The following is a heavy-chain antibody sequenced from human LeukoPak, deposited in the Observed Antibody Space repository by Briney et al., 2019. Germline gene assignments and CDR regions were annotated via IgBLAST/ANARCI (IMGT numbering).Heavy chain of an antibody. V-gene: IGHV3-23*01. CDR1: GFSLSSYA. J-gene: IGHJ4*02. D-gene: IGHD2-2*02. Sequence: GGSLRLSCAASGFSLSSYAMNWARQAPGKGLEWVSAISADGGKTYNSDSVKGRFTISRDSAKNTLYLQINSLRAEDSAVYYCGKGRSSCYTDFDYWGRGTGITVS. CDR3: GKGRSSCYTDFDY. CDR2: ISADGGKT.